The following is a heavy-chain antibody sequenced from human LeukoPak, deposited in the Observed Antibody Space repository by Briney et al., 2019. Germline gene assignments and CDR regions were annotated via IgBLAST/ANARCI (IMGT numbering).Heavy chain of an antibody. V-gene: IGHV4-34*01. CDR1: GVSFGAYY. Sequence: SETLSLTCAVYGVSFGAYYWSWIRQPPGKGPEWIGEIDDSGSSNYIPSLKSRVTISVDRSKNQFSLLLSSVTAADTAMYYCARHSMYSKSSGYNLWGQGTLVTVSS. J-gene: IGHJ1*01. CDR2: IDDSGSS. D-gene: IGHD6-19*01. CDR3: ARHSMYSKSSGYNL.